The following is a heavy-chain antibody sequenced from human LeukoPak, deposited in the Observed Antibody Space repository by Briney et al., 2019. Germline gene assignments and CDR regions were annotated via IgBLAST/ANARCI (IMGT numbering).Heavy chain of an antibody. V-gene: IGHV2-70*11. J-gene: IGHJ4*02. CDR3: VRSYYYDSSGYFFDY. Sequence: TLSLTCAVYGGSFSGNYWSWIRQPPGKALEWLARVDWDDDKYYSTSLKTRLTISKDTSKSQVVLTMTNMDPVDTATYYCVRSYYYDSSGYFFDYWGQGTLVTVSS. D-gene: IGHD3-22*01. CDR2: VDWDDDK. CDR1: GGSFSGNY.